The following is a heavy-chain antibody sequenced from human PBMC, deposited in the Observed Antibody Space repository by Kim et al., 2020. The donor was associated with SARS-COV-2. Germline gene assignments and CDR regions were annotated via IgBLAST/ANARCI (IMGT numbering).Heavy chain of an antibody. J-gene: IGHJ6*02. D-gene: IGHD5-12*01. Sequence: SETLSLTCTVSGGSISSGSYYWSWIRQPAGKGLEWIGRIYTSGSTNYNPSLKSRVTISVDTSKNQFSLKLSSGTAADTAVYYCARARTQYGDYDYDYYYYGMDIWGQGSTVTVSS. CDR1: GGSISSGSYY. CDR3: ARARTQYGDYDYDYYYYGMDI. V-gene: IGHV4-61*02. CDR2: IYTSGST.